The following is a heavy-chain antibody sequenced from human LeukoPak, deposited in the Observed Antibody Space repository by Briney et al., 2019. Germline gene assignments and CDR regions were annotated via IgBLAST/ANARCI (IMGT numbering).Heavy chain of an antibody. Sequence: GGSLRLSCAASGFTFSSYSMNWVRQAPGKGLEWVSSISSSSSYIYYADSVKGRFTISRDNAKNSLYLQMNSLRAEDTAVYYCARKGVVPAAIRGGVLDPWGQGTLVTVSS. CDR3: ARKGVVPAAIRGGVLDP. CDR1: GFTFSSYS. V-gene: IGHV3-21*01. CDR2: ISSSSSYI. D-gene: IGHD2-2*02. J-gene: IGHJ5*02.